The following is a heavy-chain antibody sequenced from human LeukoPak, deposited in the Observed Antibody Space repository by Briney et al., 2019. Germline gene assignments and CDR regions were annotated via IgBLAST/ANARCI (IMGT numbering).Heavy chain of an antibody. D-gene: IGHD3-3*01. CDR3: ARHSPKGYDFWSGYYYKH. J-gene: IGHJ1*01. CDR1: GYSISSGYY. Sequence: PSETLSLTCAVSGYSISSGYYRGWIRQPPGKGLEWIGSIYHSGSTYYNPSLKSRVTISVDTSKNQFFLKLSSVTAADTAVYYCARHSPKGYDFWSGYYYKHWGQGILVTVSS. CDR2: IYHSGST. V-gene: IGHV4-38-2*01.